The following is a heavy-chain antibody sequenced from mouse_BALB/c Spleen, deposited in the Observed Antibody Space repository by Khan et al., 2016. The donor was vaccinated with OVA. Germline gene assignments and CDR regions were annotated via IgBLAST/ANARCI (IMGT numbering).Heavy chain of an antibody. CDR3: ARNSYMYDFTY. V-gene: IGHV2-2*01. CDR1: GFSLTTYG. D-gene: IGHD2-14*01. CDR2: IWNGGTT. Sequence: QVQLKQSGPGLVQPSQSLSITCTVSGFSLTTYGVHWVRQSPGKGLEWLGVIWNGGTTDYNAPFISRLNLTKELSKSQVFLKMSGLQADDTAMYYCARNSYMYDFTYWGQGTLVTVSA. J-gene: IGHJ3*01.